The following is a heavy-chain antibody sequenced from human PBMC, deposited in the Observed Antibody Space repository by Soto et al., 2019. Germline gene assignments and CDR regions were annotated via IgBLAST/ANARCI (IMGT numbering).Heavy chain of an antibody. Sequence: SETLSLTCTVSGGSISSYYWSWIRQPPGKGLEWIGYIYYSGSTNYNPSLKSRVTISVDTSKNQFSLKLSSVTAADAAVYYCARDKDWFDPWGQGTLVTVSS. V-gene: IGHV4-59*01. CDR3: ARDKDWFDP. J-gene: IGHJ5*02. CDR1: GGSISSYY. CDR2: IYYSGST.